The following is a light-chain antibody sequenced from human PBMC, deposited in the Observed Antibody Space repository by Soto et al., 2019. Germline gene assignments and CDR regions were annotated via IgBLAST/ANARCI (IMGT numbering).Light chain of an antibody. V-gene: IGLV2-14*01. J-gene: IGLJ1*01. Sequence: QSALTQPASVSGSPGQSITISCTGTSSDVGLYDYVSWYQQHPGKAPQLMIYAVSNRPSGVSNRFSASKSGNTASLFISELQAEDEADYYCSSYTSDSSYVFGSGTKVTVL. CDR3: SSYTSDSSYV. CDR1: SSDVGLYDY. CDR2: AVS.